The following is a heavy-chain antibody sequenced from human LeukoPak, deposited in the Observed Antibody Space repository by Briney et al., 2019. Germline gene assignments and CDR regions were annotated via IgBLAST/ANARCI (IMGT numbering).Heavy chain of an antibody. J-gene: IGHJ4*02. D-gene: IGHD2-2*01. Sequence: GASVKVSCKASGGTFSSYAISWVRQAPGQGLEWMGRIIPILGIANYAQKFQGRVTNTADKSTSTAYMELSSPRSEDTAVYYCARDSRTRYCSSTSCYGSFDYWGQGTLVTVSS. CDR1: GGTFSSYA. CDR3: ARDSRTRYCSSTSCYGSFDY. V-gene: IGHV1-69*04. CDR2: IIPILGIA.